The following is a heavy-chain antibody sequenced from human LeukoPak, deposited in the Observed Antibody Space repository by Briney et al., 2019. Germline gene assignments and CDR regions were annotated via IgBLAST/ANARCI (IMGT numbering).Heavy chain of an antibody. Sequence: ASVKVSCKASGYTFTGYYMHWVRQAPGQGLEWMGWINLNSGGTNYAQKFQGRVTMTRDTSISTAYMELSRLRSDDTAVYYCARVVYYYDSSGYYGYWGQGTLVTVSS. J-gene: IGHJ4*02. D-gene: IGHD3-22*01. CDR1: GYTFTGYY. V-gene: IGHV1-2*02. CDR2: INLNSGGT. CDR3: ARVVYYYDSSGYYGY.